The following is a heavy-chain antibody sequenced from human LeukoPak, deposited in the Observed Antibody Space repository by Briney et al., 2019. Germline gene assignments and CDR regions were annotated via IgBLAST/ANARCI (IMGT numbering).Heavy chain of an antibody. J-gene: IGHJ4*02. CDR3: AKAYCGSTVCYGGGKIDY. Sequence: GGSLRLSCGASGFTFNNYGMHWVRQAPGKGPEWVAFTRYDENNKYYADSVKGRFTISRDNSKNTLYLQMNSLRVEDAAVYYCAKAYCGSTVCYGGGKIDYWGQGTLVTVSS. D-gene: IGHD2-2*01. CDR1: GFTFNNYG. V-gene: IGHV3-30*02. CDR2: TRYDENNK.